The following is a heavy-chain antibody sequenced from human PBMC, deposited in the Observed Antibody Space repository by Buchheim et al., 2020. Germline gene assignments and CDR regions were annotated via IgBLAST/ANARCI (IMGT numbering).Heavy chain of an antibody. CDR1: GFTLSSHW. J-gene: IGHJ4*02. V-gene: IGHV3-74*03. Sequence: EVQVVESGGGLVQPGGSLRLSCVASGFTLSSHWMHWVRQAPGKGPVWVSHINSDGSRTTYADSVKGRFTISRDNAKSTLSLQMNSLRVEDTAIYYCARDGHDSIDLDYWGEGTL. CDR3: ARDGHDSIDLDY. CDR2: INSDGSRT. D-gene: IGHD3-3*01.